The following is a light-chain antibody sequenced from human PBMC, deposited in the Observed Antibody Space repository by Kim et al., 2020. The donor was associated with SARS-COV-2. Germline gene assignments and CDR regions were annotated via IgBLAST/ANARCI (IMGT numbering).Light chain of an antibody. Sequence: DIQMTQSPPTLSASVGARVTITCRASQTISDWLAWYRQKPGRAPQLLLYKASRLQSGVPSRFSGRGSGTEFTLTITSLQPDDFSTYFCQQYHSFPYTFGQGTKLEI. J-gene: IGKJ2*01. CDR3: QQYHSFPYT. V-gene: IGKV1-5*03. CDR2: KAS. CDR1: QTISDW.